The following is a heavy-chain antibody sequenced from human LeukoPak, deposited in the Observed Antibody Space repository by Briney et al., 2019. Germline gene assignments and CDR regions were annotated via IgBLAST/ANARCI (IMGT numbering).Heavy chain of an antibody. CDR3: ARGRGPYSSSADYYYYYYMDV. J-gene: IGHJ6*03. CDR1: GYTFTSYD. D-gene: IGHD6-6*01. V-gene: IGHV1-8*03. Sequence: GASVKVSCKASGYTFTSYDINWVRQATGQGLEWMGWMNPNSGDTGYAQKFQGRVTITRNTSISTAYMELSSLRSEDTAVYYCARGRGPYSSSADYYYYYYMDVWGKGTTVTVSS. CDR2: MNPNSGDT.